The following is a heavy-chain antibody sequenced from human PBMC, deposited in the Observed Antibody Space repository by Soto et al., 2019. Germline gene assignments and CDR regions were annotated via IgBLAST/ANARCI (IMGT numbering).Heavy chain of an antibody. CDR1: GASITGSSY. V-gene: IGHV4-4*07. CDR3: ARGMTPPGAPAWYYCDS. D-gene: IGHD2-8*02. J-gene: IGHJ4*02. CDR2: FSLSGTT. Sequence: SKTLSLTCTVSGASITGSSYWSWIRQPAGKGLEWIGRFSLSGTTNYNPSLRSRVTMSADVSKNQFSLRLTSVTAADTALYYCARGMTPPGAPAWYYCDSWGQGTRATV.